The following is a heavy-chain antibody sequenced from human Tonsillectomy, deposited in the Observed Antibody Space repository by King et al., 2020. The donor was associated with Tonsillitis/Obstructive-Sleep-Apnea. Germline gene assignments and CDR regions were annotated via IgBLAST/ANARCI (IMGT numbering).Heavy chain of an antibody. J-gene: IGHJ4*02. V-gene: IGHV3-15*07. CDR2: IKSKTDGGTT. Sequence: VQLVESGGGLVKPGGSLRLSCAASGFTFSNAWMNWVRQAPGKGLEWVGRIKSKTDGGTTDYAAPVKGRFTISRDDSKNTLYLQRNSLKTEVTAVYYCTTDGKIVGAKGFGYWGQGTLVTVSS. CDR3: TTDGKIVGAKGFGY. CDR1: GFTFSNAW. D-gene: IGHD1-26*01.